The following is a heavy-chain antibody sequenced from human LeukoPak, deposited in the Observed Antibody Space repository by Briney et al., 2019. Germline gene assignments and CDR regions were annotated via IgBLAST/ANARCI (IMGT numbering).Heavy chain of an antibody. J-gene: IGHJ4*02. CDR3: ASRSGSTPYYCDY. Sequence: ASVKVSCKASGSTFTSQGISWVRQAPGQGLEWMGWFNTYNGKTNYAQKLQGRVTMTTDTSTSTAYKELRNLRSDDTAVYYCASRSGSTPYYCDYWGQGTLVTVSS. D-gene: IGHD3-3*01. CDR2: FNTYNGKT. CDR1: GSTFTSQG. V-gene: IGHV1-18*01.